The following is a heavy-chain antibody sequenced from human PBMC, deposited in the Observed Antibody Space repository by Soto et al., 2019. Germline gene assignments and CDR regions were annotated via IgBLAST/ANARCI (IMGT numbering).Heavy chain of an antibody. CDR2: IYYSGSI. CDR1: GGSISSADNY. CDR3: ARDDCKGGRCSYYYGLDV. J-gene: IGHJ6*02. D-gene: IGHD2-15*01. V-gene: IGHV4-30-4*01. Sequence: QVQLQESGPGLVKPSQTLSLTCTVSGGSISSADNYWSWIRQPPGKGLEWIGYIYYSGSIFYNPSLASRVTISVDTSKNQFSLKLRSVTAADTAVYYCARDDCKGGRCSYYYGLDVWGQGTTVTVSS.